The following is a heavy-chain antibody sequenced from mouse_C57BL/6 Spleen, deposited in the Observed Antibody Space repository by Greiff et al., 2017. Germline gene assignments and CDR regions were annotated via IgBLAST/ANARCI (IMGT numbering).Heavy chain of an antibody. Sequence: QVQLQQSGAELVKPGASVKLSCKASGYTFTEYTIHWVKQRSGQGLEWIGWFYPGSGSIKYNEKFKDKATLTADKSSSTVYMELSRLTSEDSAVCFCARHEGGQGNPDWCFDGWSTGTTVTVSS. CDR3: ARHEGGQGNPDWCFDG. CDR2: FYPGSGSI. D-gene: IGHD2-1*01. V-gene: IGHV1-62-2*01. CDR1: GYTFTEYT. J-gene: IGHJ1*03.